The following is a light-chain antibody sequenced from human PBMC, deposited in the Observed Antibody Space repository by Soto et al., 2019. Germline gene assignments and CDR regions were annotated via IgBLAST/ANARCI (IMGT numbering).Light chain of an antibody. CDR2: DAS. J-gene: IGKJ1*01. CDR3: QQRDIWPWT. V-gene: IGKV3-11*01. Sequence: EFVLTQSPATLSVSPGERATLSCRASQSVSSNLAWYQQKPGQAPRLLMYDASKRATGIPARFSGSGSGTDFTLTISSLEPEDFAVYYCQQRDIWPWTFGQGTKVDI. CDR1: QSVSSN.